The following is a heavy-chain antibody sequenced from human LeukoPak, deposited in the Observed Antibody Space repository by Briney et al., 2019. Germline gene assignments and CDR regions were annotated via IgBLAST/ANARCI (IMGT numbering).Heavy chain of an antibody. V-gene: IGHV3-74*01. CDR2: ISPTGSTT. CDR3: ARGPNSNWSGLDF. CDR1: GFPLSGHW. Sequence: HPGGSLRLSCTASGFPLSGHWMHWARQLPGKGLVWVSRISPTGSTTSYADSVKGRFTVSRDNAKNTLYLQVNNLRAEDTAVYYCARGPNSNWSGLDFWGQGTLLTVSS. J-gene: IGHJ4*02. D-gene: IGHD6-6*01.